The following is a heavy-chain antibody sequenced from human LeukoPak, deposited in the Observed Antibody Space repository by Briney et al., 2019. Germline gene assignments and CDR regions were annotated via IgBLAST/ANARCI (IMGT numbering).Heavy chain of an antibody. CDR3: ARDPPIGGADVFDI. CDR1: GYTFTGYY. Sequence: ASVKVSFKAAGYTFTGYYMHWVRQAPGQGLEWMGWINPNSGGTNYAQKFQGRVTMTRDTSISTAYVELSRLTSDDTAVYYCARDPPIGGADVFDIWGQGTMVTVSS. D-gene: IGHD3-10*01. CDR2: INPNSGGT. J-gene: IGHJ3*02. V-gene: IGHV1-2*02.